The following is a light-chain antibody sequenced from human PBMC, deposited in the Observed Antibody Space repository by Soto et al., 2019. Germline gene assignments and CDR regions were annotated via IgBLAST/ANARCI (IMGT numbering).Light chain of an antibody. Sequence: EIVLTQSPGTLSLSPGERATLSCRASQSVGSNYLAWYQQNPGQAPRLLIYGASSRATGIPDRFSGSGSATDFTLTISGLEPEDFAVYYCQQYGSSPPTFGQGTKVDIK. CDR3: QQYGSSPPT. J-gene: IGKJ1*01. CDR1: QSVGSNY. CDR2: GAS. V-gene: IGKV3-20*01.